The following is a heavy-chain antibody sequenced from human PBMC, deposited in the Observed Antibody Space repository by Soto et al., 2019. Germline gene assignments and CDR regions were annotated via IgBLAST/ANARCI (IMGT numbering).Heavy chain of an antibody. D-gene: IGHD6-6*01. Sequence: GGSLRLSCAASGFTFINYAMSWVRQAPGKGLEWVSTISGSDGSTFYADSVKGRFTIFRDSSKSTLSLQMNSLRAEDTALYYCANHLSIAARPFDYWGRGAQVTVSS. CDR1: GFTFINYA. V-gene: IGHV3-23*01. CDR2: ISGSDGST. J-gene: IGHJ4*02. CDR3: ANHLSIAARPFDY.